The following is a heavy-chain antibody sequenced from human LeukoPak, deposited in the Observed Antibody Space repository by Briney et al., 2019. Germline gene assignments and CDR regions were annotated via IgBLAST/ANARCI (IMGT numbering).Heavy chain of an antibody. D-gene: IGHD3-22*01. CDR1: GGTFISYA. V-gene: IGHV1-69*05. CDR3: ARDSYYFDSSLRH. CDR2: IIPIFGTA. Sequence: GASVKVSCKASGGTFISYAISWVRQAPGQGLEWMERIIPIFGTANHSQKFQGRVTITTDESKSTAYMELSSLRSEGTAVYYCARDSYYFDSSLRHWGQGTLVTVSS. J-gene: IGHJ4*02.